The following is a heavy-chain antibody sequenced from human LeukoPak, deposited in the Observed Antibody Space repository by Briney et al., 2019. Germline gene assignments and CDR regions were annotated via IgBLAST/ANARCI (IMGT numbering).Heavy chain of an antibody. D-gene: IGHD6-6*01. CDR1: GGSFSGYY. Sequence: SETLSLTCAVYGGSFSGYYWSWIRQPPGKGLEWIGEINHSGSTNYNPSLKSRVTISVDTSKNQFSLKLSSVTAADTAVYYCARRYSSSLGQFDYWGQGTLVTVSS. J-gene: IGHJ4*02. CDR3: ARRYSSSLGQFDY. V-gene: IGHV4-34*01. CDR2: INHSGST.